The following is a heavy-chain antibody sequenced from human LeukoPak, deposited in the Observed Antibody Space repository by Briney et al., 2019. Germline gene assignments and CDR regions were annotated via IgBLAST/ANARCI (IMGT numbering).Heavy chain of an antibody. CDR2: INHSGIT. J-gene: IGHJ4*02. Sequence: SKTLSLTCAVYGGSFRGYYWSWIRQPPGKGLEWIGEINHSGITNYNPSLKSRVTISVDTSKNQFSLKLNSVTAADTALYYCARAATDSGYDWTTFDYWGQGTLVTVSS. CDR1: GGSFRGYY. D-gene: IGHD5-12*01. V-gene: IGHV4-34*01. CDR3: ARAATDSGYDWTTFDY.